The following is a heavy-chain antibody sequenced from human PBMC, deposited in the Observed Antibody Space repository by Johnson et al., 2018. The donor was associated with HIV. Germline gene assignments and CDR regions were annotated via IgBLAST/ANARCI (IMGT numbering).Heavy chain of an antibody. Sequence: MLLVESGGDVVQPGRSLRLSCAASGFTFSSYAMHWVRQAPGKGLEWVSGINWNGGSTGYADSVKGRFTISRDNARNSLNVQMNSLRAEDTALYYCARDRYSSGWVSAFDIWGQGTMVTVSS. V-gene: IGHV3-20*04. CDR1: GFTFSSYA. D-gene: IGHD6-19*01. J-gene: IGHJ3*02. CDR2: INWNGGST. CDR3: ARDRYSSGWVSAFDI.